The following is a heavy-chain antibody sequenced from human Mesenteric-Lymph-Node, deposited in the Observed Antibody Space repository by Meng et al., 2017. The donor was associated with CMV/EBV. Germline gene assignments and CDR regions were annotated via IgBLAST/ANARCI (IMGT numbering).Heavy chain of an antibody. CDR1: GDSMYNYY. Sequence: SETLSLTCIVSGDSMYNYYWNWIRQPPGKGLEWIGYIYYSGSTNYNPSLKSRVTISVDTSKNQFSLKLSSVTAADTAVYYCARDRKSYSSSGGYGMDVWGQGTTVTVSS. J-gene: IGHJ6*02. V-gene: IGHV4-59*01. D-gene: IGHD6-13*01. CDR3: ARDRKSYSSSGGYGMDV. CDR2: IYYSGST.